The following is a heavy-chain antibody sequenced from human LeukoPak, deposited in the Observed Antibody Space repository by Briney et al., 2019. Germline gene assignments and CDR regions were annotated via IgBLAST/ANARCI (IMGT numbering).Heavy chain of an antibody. Sequence: GRSLRLSCAASGFTFSSYGMHWVRQAPGKGLEWVAVISYDGSNKYYVDSVKGRFTISRDNSKNTLYLQMNSLRAEDTAVYDCAKLSAGDYYFDYWGQGTLVTVSS. V-gene: IGHV3-30*18. D-gene: IGHD3-16*01. CDR3: AKLSAGDYYFDY. CDR2: ISYDGSNK. CDR1: GFTFSSYG. J-gene: IGHJ4*02.